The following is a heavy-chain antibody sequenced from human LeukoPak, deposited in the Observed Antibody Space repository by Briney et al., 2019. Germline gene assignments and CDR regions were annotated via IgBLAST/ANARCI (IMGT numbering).Heavy chain of an antibody. CDR2: IYSGGST. CDR1: GFTVSSNY. D-gene: IGHD4-17*01. CDR3: ARVRAEYGDYPDY. J-gene: IGHJ4*02. Sequence: GGSLRLSCAASGFTVSSNYMSWVRQAPGTGLEWVSVIYSGGSTYYADSVKGRFTISRDNSKNTLYLQMNSLRAEDTAVYYCARVRAEYGDYPDYWGQGTLVTVSS. V-gene: IGHV3-53*01.